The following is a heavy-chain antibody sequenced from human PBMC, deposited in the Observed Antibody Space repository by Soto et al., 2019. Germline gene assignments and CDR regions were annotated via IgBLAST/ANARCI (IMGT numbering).Heavy chain of an antibody. V-gene: IGHV3-30*09. D-gene: IGHD6-13*01. J-gene: IGHJ4*02. CDR3: ARAQHGDS. CDR2: VSRDGDNK. CDR1: GFTFTAYS. Sequence: QVQLVESGGGVVQPGTSLRLSCAASGFTFTAYSMSWVRQAPGKGLEWVAVVSRDGDNKYYAESFKGRFAISRDNSKNTVYLQINILSIEDTAMYFCARAQHGDSWGQGTLVIVSS.